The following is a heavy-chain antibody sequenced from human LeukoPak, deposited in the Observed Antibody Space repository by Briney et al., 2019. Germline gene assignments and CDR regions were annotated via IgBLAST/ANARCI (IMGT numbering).Heavy chain of an antibody. D-gene: IGHD3-22*01. CDR3: ARVDYYYDSSGYSIPPDNGALDY. V-gene: IGHV1-69*05. J-gene: IGHJ4*02. Sequence: GASVKVSCKASGGTFSSYAISWVRQAPGQGLEWMGGIIPIFGTANYAQKFQGRVTITTDESTSTAYMELSSLRSEDTAVYYCARVDYYYDSSGYSIPPDNGALDYWGQGTLVTVSS. CDR1: GGTFSSYA. CDR2: IIPIFGTA.